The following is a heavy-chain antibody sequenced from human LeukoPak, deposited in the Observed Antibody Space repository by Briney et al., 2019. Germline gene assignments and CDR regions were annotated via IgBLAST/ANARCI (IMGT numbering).Heavy chain of an antibody. CDR2: IYYSGST. V-gene: IGHV4-61*08. D-gene: IGHD6-13*01. CDR3: ARGYSSSWYDGMDV. J-gene: IGHJ6*02. Sequence: SQTLSLTCTVSGGSISSGGYYWSWIRQPPGKGLEWIGYIYYSGSTNYNPSLKSRVTISVDTSKNQFSLKLSSVTAADTAVYYCARGYSSSWYDGMDVWGQGTTVTVSS. CDR1: GGSISSGGYY.